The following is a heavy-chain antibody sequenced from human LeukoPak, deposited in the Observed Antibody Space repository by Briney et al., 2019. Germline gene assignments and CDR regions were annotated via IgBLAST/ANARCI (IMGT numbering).Heavy chain of an antibody. CDR3: ARVDDYAPTGVDY. CDR1: GFTFSHYP. CDR2: ISSSSSTI. J-gene: IGHJ4*02. D-gene: IGHD4-17*01. V-gene: IGHV3-48*01. Sequence: SGGSLRLSCAASGFTFSHYPMNWVRQAPGKGLEWVSYISSSSSTIYYADSVKGRFTISRDNAKNSLYLQMNSLRAEDTAVYYCARVDDYAPTGVDYWGQGTLVTVSS.